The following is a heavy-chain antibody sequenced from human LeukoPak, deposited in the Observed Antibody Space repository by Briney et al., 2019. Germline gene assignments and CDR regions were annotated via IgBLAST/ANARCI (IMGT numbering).Heavy chain of an antibody. J-gene: IGHJ4*02. V-gene: IGHV3-23*01. CDR3: ATNAMELHY. CDR1: GFTFSNHP. CDR2: VSSSGGST. D-gene: IGHD1-7*01. Sequence: PGGSLRLSCAASGFTFSNHPMTWVRQAPGQGLERGSTVSSSGGSTYYADSVKGRFTISRDNSKNTLFLQMNSLRSEDTAVYYCATNAMELHYWGQGTLVTVSS.